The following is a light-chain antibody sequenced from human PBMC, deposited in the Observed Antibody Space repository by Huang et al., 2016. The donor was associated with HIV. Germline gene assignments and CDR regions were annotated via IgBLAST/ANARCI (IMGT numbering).Light chain of an antibody. V-gene: IGKV1-5*03. CDR3: QQYSSNFT. CDR1: QSISAW. Sequence: DIQMTQSPSTLSASVGDRVTITCRASQSISAWLAWYQQKPGKAPKLLIYKASNLENGVPSRFSGSGSGTEFTLTITSLQLEDFATYYCQQYSSNFTFGGGTKVEVK. CDR2: KAS. J-gene: IGKJ4*01.